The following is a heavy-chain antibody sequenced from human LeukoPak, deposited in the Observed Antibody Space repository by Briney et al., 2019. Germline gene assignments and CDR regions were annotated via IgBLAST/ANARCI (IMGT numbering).Heavy chain of an antibody. Sequence: GGSLRLSCAASRFTFSDYWMHWVRQAPGKGLVWVSRINRDGGGTTYADSVKGRFTISRDNAKNSLYLQMNSLRAEDTALYYCAKDMGGSLLPTNLFDYWGQGTLVTVSS. J-gene: IGHJ4*02. V-gene: IGHV3-74*01. D-gene: IGHD1-26*01. CDR2: INRDGGGT. CDR1: RFTFSDYW. CDR3: AKDMGGSLLPTNLFDY.